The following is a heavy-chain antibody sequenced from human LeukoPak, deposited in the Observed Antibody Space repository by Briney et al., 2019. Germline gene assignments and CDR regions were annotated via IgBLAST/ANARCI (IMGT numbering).Heavy chain of an antibody. V-gene: IGHV1-18*01. CDR1: GYTFTSYG. Sequence: GASVKVSCKASGYTFTSYGISWVQQAPGQGLEWMGWISAYNGNTNYAQKLQGRVTMTTDTSTSTAYMELRSLRSDDTAVYYCARDGIKGVLDVGYFDYWGQGTLVTVSS. CDR2: ISAYNGNT. D-gene: IGHD1-1*01. J-gene: IGHJ4*02. CDR3: ARDGIKGVLDVGYFDY.